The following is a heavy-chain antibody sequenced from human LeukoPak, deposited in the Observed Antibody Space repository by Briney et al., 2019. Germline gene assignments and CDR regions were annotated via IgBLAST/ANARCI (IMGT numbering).Heavy chain of an antibody. CDR2: INPNSGGT. CDR1: GYTFIAYY. CDR3: ARQGGSIVVVPAADNWFDP. V-gene: IGHV1-2*02. Sequence: ASVKVSCKASGYTFIAYYMHWVRQAPGQGLEWMGWINPNSGGTNYAQKFQGRVTMTRDTSSITAYMELSRLRSDDTAVYYCARQGGSIVVVPAADNWFDPWGQGTLVTVSS. J-gene: IGHJ5*02. D-gene: IGHD2-2*01.